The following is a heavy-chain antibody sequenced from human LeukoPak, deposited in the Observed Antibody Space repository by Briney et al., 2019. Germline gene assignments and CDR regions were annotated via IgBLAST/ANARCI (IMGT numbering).Heavy chain of an antibody. CDR2: ISYDGSNK. D-gene: IGHD2-15*01. J-gene: IGHJ5*02. V-gene: IGHV3-30-3*01. CDR3: ARDPGQIKSRWWYPNCFDP. CDR1: GFTFSSYA. Sequence: GRSLRLSCAASGFTFSSYAMHWVRQAPGKGLEWVAVISYDGSNKYYADSVKGRFTISRDNSKNTLYLQMNSLRAEDTAVYYCARDPGQIKSRWWYPNCFDPWGQGTLVTVSS.